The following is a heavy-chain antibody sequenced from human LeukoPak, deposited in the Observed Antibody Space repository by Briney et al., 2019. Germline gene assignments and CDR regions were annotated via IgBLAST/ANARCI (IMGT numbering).Heavy chain of an antibody. Sequence: SETLSLTCTVSGGSISSGGYYWSWIRQHRGKGLEWIGYIYYSGSTYYNPSLKSRVTISVDTSKNQFSLKLSSVTAADTAVYYCARDDMRDGDSNTWFDPWGQGTLVTVSS. V-gene: IGHV4-31*03. D-gene: IGHD4-17*01. CDR1: GGSISSGGYY. J-gene: IGHJ5*02. CDR3: ARDDMRDGDSNTWFDP. CDR2: IYYSGST.